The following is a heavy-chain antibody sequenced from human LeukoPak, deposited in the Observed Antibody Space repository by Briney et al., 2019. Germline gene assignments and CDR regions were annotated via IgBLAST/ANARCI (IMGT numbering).Heavy chain of an antibody. CDR3: ARGHTGYYHYNYGMDV. V-gene: IGHV4-34*01. CDR1: GGSFSGYL. J-gene: IGHJ6*02. CDR2: INHSGST. Sequence: PSETLSLTCAVYGGSFSGYLWSWIRQPPGKGLEWIGEINHSGSTNYNPSLKSRVTISVDTSKNQFSLKLSSVTAADTAVYYCARGHTGYYHYNYGMDVWGQGTTVTVSS. D-gene: IGHD2-8*02.